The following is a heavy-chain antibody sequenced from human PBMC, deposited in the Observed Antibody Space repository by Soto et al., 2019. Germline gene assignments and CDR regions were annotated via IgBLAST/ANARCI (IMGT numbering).Heavy chain of an antibody. V-gene: IGHV6-1*01. J-gene: IGHJ4*02. CDR2: TYYRSKWYN. Sequence: PWETLSLTCAISGDSVSSNSAAWNWIRQSPSRGLEWLGRTYYRSKWYNDYAVSVKSRITINPDTSKNQFSLQLNSVTPEDTAVYYCARDPEYSGYDWPLSYKTGYYFDYWGQGTLVTVSS. D-gene: IGHD5-12*01. CDR1: GDSVSSNSAA. CDR3: ARDPEYSGYDWPLSYKTGYYFDY.